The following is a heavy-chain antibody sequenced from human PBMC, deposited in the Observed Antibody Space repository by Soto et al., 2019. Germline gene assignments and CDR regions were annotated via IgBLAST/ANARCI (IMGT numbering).Heavy chain of an antibody. CDR2: ISGSGDNT. CDR1: GFTFSTYA. D-gene: IGHD2-2*01. J-gene: IGHJ6*02. CDR3: ATRRDASYYYYGMDV. Sequence: EVQLLESGGGLVQPGGSLRLSCTASGFTFSTYAMSWVRQAPGKGLEWVSAISGSGDNTYYADSVKGRFTISRDNSKNTLFLQMNSLRAEDTAVYYCATRRDASYYYYGMDVWGQGTTVTVSS. V-gene: IGHV3-23*01.